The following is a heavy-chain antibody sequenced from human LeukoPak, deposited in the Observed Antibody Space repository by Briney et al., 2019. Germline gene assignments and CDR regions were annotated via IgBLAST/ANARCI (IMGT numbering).Heavy chain of an antibody. CDR2: IYSGGST. CDR3: AREAYSNYDYYYYGMDV. CDR1: GFTVSSNY. J-gene: IGHJ6*02. D-gene: IGHD4-11*01. Sequence: QPGGSLRLSCAASGFTVSSNYMSWVRQAPGKGLEWVSVIYSGGSTYYADSVKGRFTISRDNSKNTLYLQMNSLRAEDTAVYYCAREAYSNYDYYYYGMDVWGQGTTVTVSS. V-gene: IGHV3-53*01.